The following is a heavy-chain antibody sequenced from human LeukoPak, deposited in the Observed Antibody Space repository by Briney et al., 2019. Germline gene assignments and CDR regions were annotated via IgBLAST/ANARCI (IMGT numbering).Heavy chain of an antibody. D-gene: IGHD3-22*01. Sequence: GGSLRLSCAASAFTFNNYGMRWVRQAPGKGLEWVAFIQFDGNDKFYADSVKGRFTISRDNSKNTLYLQMNSLRAEDTAVYYCANLSPGYSIDYWGQGTLVTVSS. J-gene: IGHJ4*02. CDR3: ANLSPGYSIDY. CDR2: IQFDGNDK. V-gene: IGHV3-30*02. CDR1: AFTFNNYG.